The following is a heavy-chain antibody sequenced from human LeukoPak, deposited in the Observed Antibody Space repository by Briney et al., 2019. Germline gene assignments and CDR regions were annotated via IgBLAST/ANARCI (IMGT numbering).Heavy chain of an antibody. V-gene: IGHV1-18*01. Sequence: ASVKVSCKASGYTFTSYGNSWVRQPPGQGLEWMGWISAYYGNTNYAQKLQGRVTMTPDTSTSTAYMELRSLRSDDTAVYYCALTSGYCSSTSCYRVWFDPWGQGTLVTVSS. CDR1: GYTFTSYG. J-gene: IGHJ5*02. CDR3: ALTSGYCSSTSCYRVWFDP. D-gene: IGHD2-2*01. CDR2: ISAYYGNT.